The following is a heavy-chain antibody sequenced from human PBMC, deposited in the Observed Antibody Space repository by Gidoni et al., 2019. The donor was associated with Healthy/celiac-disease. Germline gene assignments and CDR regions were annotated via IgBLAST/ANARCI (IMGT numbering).Heavy chain of an antibody. J-gene: IGHJ5*02. D-gene: IGHD6-19*01. Sequence: QVQLQESGPGLVKPSETLSLTCTVSGGSVSSGSYSWSWLRQPPGKGLEWLGYIYYSGSTNYNPTLKSRVTISVDTSKNQFSLKLSSVTAADTAVYYWSRLIAVAGTCGANWFDPWGQGTLVTVSS. V-gene: IGHV4-61*01. CDR2: IYYSGST. CDR1: GGSVSSGSYS. CDR3: SRLIAVAGTCGANWFDP.